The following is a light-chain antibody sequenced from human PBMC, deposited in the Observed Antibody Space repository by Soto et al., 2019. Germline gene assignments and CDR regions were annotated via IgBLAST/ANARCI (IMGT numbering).Light chain of an antibody. V-gene: IGLV2-14*03. CDR2: DVT. Sequence: QSVLTQPASVSGSPGQSITISCTGTSSDVGRYNYVSWYQQHPGKAPKLMIYDVTNRPSGVSNRFSASKSGNTASLTISGLQAEDAADYYCNSYTSSSTRVFGTGTKLTVL. J-gene: IGLJ1*01. CDR1: SSDVGRYNY. CDR3: NSYTSSSTRV.